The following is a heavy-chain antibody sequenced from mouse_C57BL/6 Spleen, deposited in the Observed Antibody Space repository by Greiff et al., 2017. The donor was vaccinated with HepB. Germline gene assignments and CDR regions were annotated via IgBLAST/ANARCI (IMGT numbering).Heavy chain of an antibody. J-gene: IGHJ3*01. CDR2: IWGVGST. V-gene: IGHV2-6*01. CDR3: ASQNFAY. Sequence: VQLQESGPGLVAPSQSLSITCTVSGFSLTSYGVDWVRQSPGKGLEWLGVIWGVGSTNYNSALKSRLSISKDNTKSQVFLKMNSVQTDDTAMYYCASQNFAYWGQGTLVTVSA. CDR1: GFSLTSYG.